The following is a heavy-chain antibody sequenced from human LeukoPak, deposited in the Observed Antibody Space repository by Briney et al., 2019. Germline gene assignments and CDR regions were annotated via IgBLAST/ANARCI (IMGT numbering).Heavy chain of an antibody. CDR3: ARGDFWAKRPFDI. Sequence: GGSLRLSCSASGFTFSSYWMTWVRQAPGKGLEWVANIKQDGSEKYYVDSVKGRFTISRDNAKNSLYLQMNSLRAEDTAVYYCARGDFWAKRPFDIWGQGTMVTVSS. CDR1: GFTFSSYW. J-gene: IGHJ3*02. CDR2: IKQDGSEK. V-gene: IGHV3-7*01. D-gene: IGHD3-3*01.